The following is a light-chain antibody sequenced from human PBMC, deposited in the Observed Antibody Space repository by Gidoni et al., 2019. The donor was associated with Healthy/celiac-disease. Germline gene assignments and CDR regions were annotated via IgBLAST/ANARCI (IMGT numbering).Light chain of an antibody. Sequence: EIVLTQSPGTLSLYPGERATLSCRASQSVSSSYLAWYQQKPGQAPRLLIYGASSRATGTPDRFSGSGSGTDFTLTISRLEPEDFAVYYCQQYGSSPLTFGGXTKVEIK. CDR2: GAS. J-gene: IGKJ4*01. V-gene: IGKV3-20*01. CDR3: QQYGSSPLT. CDR1: QSVSSSY.